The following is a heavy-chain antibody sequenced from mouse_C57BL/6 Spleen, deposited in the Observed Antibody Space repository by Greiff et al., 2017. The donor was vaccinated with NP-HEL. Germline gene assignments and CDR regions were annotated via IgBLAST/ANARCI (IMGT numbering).Heavy chain of an antibody. CDR1: GYTFTSYW. CDR3: ARSEQLSQLLDY. J-gene: IGHJ2*01. CDR2: IDPSDSYT. D-gene: IGHD3-2*02. V-gene: IGHV1-69*01. Sequence: QVQLKESGAELVMPGASVKLSCKASGYTFTSYWMHWVKQRPGQGLEWIGEIDPSDSYTNYNQKFKGKSTLTVDKSSSTAYMQLSSLTSEDSAVYYCARSEQLSQLLDYWGQGTTLTVSS.